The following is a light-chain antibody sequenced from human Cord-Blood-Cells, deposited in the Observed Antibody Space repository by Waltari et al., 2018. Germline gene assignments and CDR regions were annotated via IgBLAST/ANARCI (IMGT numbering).Light chain of an antibody. V-gene: IGLV2-11*01. CDR3: CSYAGSYTYVV. CDR2: DVS. J-gene: IGLJ2*01. Sequence: QSALTQPRSVYGSPGQSVTISCTGTSSDVGGYNYVYWYQQHPGKAPKLMFYDVSKRPSGVPDRFSGSKSGNTASLTISGLQAEDEADYYCCSYAGSYTYVVFGGGTKLTVL. CDR1: SSDVGGYNY.